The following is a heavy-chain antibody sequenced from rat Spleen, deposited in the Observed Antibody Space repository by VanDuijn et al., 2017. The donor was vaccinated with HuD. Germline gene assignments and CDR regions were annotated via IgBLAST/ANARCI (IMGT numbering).Heavy chain of an antibody. CDR3: ARAVFDY. Sequence: EVQLVESGGGFVQPGGSMKLSCAPSGFTFSNFDMAWVRQTPTKGLEWVATIRFDGSSTYYRDSVEGRFTISRGNAEGTLYLQMDSLRSEDTATYYCARAVFDYWGQGVMVSLL. V-gene: IGHV5-29*01. CDR2: IRFDGSST. J-gene: IGHJ2*01. CDR1: GFTFSNFD.